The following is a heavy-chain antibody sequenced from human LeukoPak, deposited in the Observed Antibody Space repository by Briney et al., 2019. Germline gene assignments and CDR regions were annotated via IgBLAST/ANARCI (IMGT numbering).Heavy chain of an antibody. Sequence: KPSETLSLTCTVSGGSISSYYWSWIRQPPGKGLEWIGYIYYSGSTNYNPSLKSRVTISVDTSKNQFSLKLSSVTAADTAVYYCARDLKEDDAFDIWGQGTMVTVSS. J-gene: IGHJ3*02. CDR2: IYYSGST. CDR1: GGSISSYY. CDR3: ARDLKEDDAFDI. V-gene: IGHV4-59*01.